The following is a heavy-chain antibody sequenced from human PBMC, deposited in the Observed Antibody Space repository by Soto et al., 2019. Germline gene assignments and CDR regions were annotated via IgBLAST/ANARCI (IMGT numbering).Heavy chain of an antibody. CDR3: AKGGNRYYDFWSDY. J-gene: IGHJ4*02. Sequence: EVQLVESGGGLVQPGRSLRLSCAASGFTFDNYAMHWVRQAPGKGLEWVSGINWNSGRSVYADSVKGRFTISRDNARNSLCLQMGSLRGEGTALDYCAKGGNRYYDFWSDYWGQGTLVTVSS. V-gene: IGHV3-9*01. CDR2: INWNSGRS. D-gene: IGHD3-3*01. CDR1: GFTFDNYA.